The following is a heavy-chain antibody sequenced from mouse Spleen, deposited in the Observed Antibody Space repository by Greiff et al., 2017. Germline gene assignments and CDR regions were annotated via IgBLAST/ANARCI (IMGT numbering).Heavy chain of an antibody. CDR3: ATLGRYFDV. D-gene: IGHD4-1*01. CDR2: ISYDGSN. J-gene: IGHJ1*01. V-gene: IGHV3-6*01. CDR1: GYSITSGYY. Sequence: ESGPGLVKPSQSLSLTCSVTGYSITSGYYWNWTRQFPGNKLEWMGYISYDGSNNYNPSLKNRISITRDTSKNQFFLKLNSVTTEDTATYYCATLGRYFDVWGAGTTVTVSS.